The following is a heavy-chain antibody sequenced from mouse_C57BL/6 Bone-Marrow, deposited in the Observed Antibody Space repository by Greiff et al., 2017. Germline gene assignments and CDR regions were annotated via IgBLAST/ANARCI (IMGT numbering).Heavy chain of an antibody. Sequence: QVQLQQPGAELVKPGASVKLSCKASGYTFTSYWMQRVKQRPGQGLEWIGEIDPSDSYTNYNQKFKGKATLTVDTSSSTAYMTLRSLTSADSAVYYCARPWGNWGQGTLVTVSA. CDR1: GYTFTSYW. CDR2: IDPSDSYT. V-gene: IGHV1-50*01. CDR3: ARPWGN. J-gene: IGHJ3*01.